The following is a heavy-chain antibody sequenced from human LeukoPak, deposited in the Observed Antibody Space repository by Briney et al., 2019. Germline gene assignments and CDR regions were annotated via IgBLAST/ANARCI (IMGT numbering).Heavy chain of an antibody. CDR2: ISSSSSYI. V-gene: IGHV3-21*01. CDR3: ARSCGGDCYPDY. J-gene: IGHJ4*02. CDR1: GFTFSSYS. D-gene: IGHD2-21*02. Sequence: PGGSLRLSCAASGFTFSSYSMNWVRQAPGKGLEWVSSISSSSSYIYYADSVKGRFTISRDNAKNSLYLQMNSLRAEGTAVYYCARSCGGDCYPDYWGQGTLVTVSS.